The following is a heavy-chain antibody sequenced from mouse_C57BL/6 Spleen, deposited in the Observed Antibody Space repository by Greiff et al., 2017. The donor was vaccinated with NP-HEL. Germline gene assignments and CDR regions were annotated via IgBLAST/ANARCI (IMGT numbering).Heavy chain of an antibody. CDR1: GYTFTDYY. J-gene: IGHJ1*03. V-gene: IGHV1-19*01. CDR2: INPYNGGT. D-gene: IGHD2-1*01. CDR3: ARGGYYPRYFDV. Sequence: EVQLQQSGPVLVKPGASVKMSCKASGYTFTDYYMNWVKQSHGKSLEWIGVINPYNGGTSYNQKFKGKATLTVDKSSSTAYMELNSLTSEDSAVYYCARGGYYPRYFDVWGTGTTVTVSS.